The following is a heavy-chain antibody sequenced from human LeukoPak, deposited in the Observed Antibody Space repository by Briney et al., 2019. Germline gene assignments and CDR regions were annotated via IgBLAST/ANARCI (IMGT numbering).Heavy chain of an antibody. V-gene: IGHV7-4-1*02. CDR1: GYSFNSQG. CDR2: VNTDSGNP. Sequence: ASVKVSCKASGYSFNSQGMNWVRQAPGQGLEWMGWVNTDSGNPTYAQGFTGRFVFSLDSSVSTAYLQISNLMPEDTAKYYCAREILRFDIWGQGTMVIVSS. CDR3: AREILRFDI. J-gene: IGHJ3*02.